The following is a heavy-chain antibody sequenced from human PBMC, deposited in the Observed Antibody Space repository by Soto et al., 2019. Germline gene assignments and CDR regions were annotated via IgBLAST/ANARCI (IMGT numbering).Heavy chain of an antibody. D-gene: IGHD5-12*01. Sequence: QVQLQESGPGLVKPSETLSLTCTVSGGSITSYYWSWIRQPPGKGLEWIGYIYFSGSANYNPSLKSRVTRSVDTSKNQFSLKLSSVTAAATAVYYCARRYSGYGDYWGQGTLVTVSS. CDR3: ARRYSGYGDY. J-gene: IGHJ4*02. V-gene: IGHV4-59*08. CDR2: IYFSGSA. CDR1: GGSITSYY.